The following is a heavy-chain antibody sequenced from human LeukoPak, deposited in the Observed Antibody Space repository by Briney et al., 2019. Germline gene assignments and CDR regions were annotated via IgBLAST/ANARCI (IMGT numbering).Heavy chain of an antibody. CDR3: ARSVESSSSPSFDP. CDR2: ISKDGSNE. V-gene: IGHV3-30*03. D-gene: IGHD2-2*01. J-gene: IGHJ5*02. Sequence: GGSLRLSRAASRFTFRGYVMHWVGPAPGKGVEWVAVISKDGSNEYYADSVKGRFTISRDNSKNTLYLQMNSLRSEDTAVYYCARSVESSSSPSFDPWGQGTLVTVSS. CDR1: RFTFRGYV.